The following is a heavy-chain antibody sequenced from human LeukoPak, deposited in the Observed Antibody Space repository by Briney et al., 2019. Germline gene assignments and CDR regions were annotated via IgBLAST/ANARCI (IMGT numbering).Heavy chain of an antibody. CDR2: IYYSGST. CDR1: GGSISSSSYY. V-gene: IGHV4-39*07. J-gene: IGHJ4*02. Sequence: SETLSLTCTVSGGSISSSSYYWGWIRQPPGKGLEWIGSIYYSGSTYYNPSLKSRVTISVDTSKNQFSLKLSSVTAADTAVYYCARDTNVREQWLVFDYWGQGTLVTVSS. D-gene: IGHD6-19*01. CDR3: ARDTNVREQWLVFDY.